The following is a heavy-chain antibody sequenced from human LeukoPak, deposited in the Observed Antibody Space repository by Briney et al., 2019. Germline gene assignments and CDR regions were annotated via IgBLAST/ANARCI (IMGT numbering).Heavy chain of an antibody. V-gene: IGHV4-59*11. J-gene: IGHJ4*02. CDR1: GASISSHY. CDR2: IHYSGST. Sequence: SETLSLTCTVSGASISSHYWSWIRQPPGKGLEWIGYIHYSGSTKCNPSLKSRVTISVDTSKNQFSLRLSSVTAADTAVYYCARDLEMTTVGYFDYWGQGTLVTVSS. CDR3: ARDLEMTTVGYFDY. D-gene: IGHD4-11*01.